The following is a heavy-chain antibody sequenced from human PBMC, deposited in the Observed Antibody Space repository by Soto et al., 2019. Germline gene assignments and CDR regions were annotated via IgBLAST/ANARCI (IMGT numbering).Heavy chain of an antibody. V-gene: IGHV1-2*04. CDR3: ARGSEQQLRNWYSDH. CDR2: INPNSGGT. D-gene: IGHD6-13*01. Sequence: ASVKVSCKASGYTFTGYYMHWVRQAPGQGLEWMGWINPNSGGTNYAQKFQGWVTMTRDTSISTAYMELSRLRSDDTAVYYCARGSEQQLRNWYSDHWGRGTLVTVSS. J-gene: IGHJ2*01. CDR1: GYTFTGYY.